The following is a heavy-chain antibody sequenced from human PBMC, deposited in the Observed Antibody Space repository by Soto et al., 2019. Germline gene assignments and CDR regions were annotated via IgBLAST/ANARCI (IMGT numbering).Heavy chain of an antibody. CDR1: GYTLSELS. J-gene: IGHJ4*02. V-gene: IGHV1-24*01. CDR3: ATSYGGNSGLVDY. Sequence: SVEVSCKVSGYTLSELSMHWVRQAPGKGLEWMGGFDPEDGETIYAQKFQGRVTMTEDTSTDTAYMELSSLRSEDTAVYYCATSYGGNSGLVDYWGQGTLVTVSS. CDR2: FDPEDGET. D-gene: IGHD4-17*01.